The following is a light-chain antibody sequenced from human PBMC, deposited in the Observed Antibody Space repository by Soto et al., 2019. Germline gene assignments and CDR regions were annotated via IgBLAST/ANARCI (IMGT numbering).Light chain of an antibody. CDR1: SSDIGAYNF. CDR2: DVN. Sequence: QPASVSGSPGQSITISRTGTSSDIGAYNFVSWYQQHPGKAPKLMLYDVNIRPSGVSNRFSGSKSGNTASLTISGLQAEDEADYYCTSWTTSTTMIFGGGTKLTVL. CDR3: TSWTTSTTMI. V-gene: IGLV2-14*03. J-gene: IGLJ2*01.